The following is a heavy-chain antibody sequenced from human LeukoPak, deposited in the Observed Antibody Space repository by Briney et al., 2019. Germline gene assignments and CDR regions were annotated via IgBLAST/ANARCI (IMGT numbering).Heavy chain of an antibody. CDR1: GFTFSSYA. CDR3: ARGYESGE. D-gene: IGHD5-12*01. Sequence: GGSLRLSCAASGFTFSSYAMRWVRQSPGKGLEWVSLIGGSGLTAYYAGSVKGRFTISRDNSKNTLYLQMNSLRAEDTAVHYCARGYESGEWGQGTLVTVSS. V-gene: IGHV3-23*01. J-gene: IGHJ4*02. CDR2: IGGSGLTA.